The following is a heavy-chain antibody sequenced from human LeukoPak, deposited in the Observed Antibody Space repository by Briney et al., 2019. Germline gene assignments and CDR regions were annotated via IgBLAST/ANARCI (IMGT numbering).Heavy chain of an antibody. V-gene: IGHV3-74*01. CDR1: EFTLSGYW. J-gene: IGHJ4*02. Sequence: PGGSLRLSCAASEFTLSGYWMHWVRQAPGKGLVWVSRISPDGSTTNYADSVRGRFTISRDNAKNTLYLQMSSLRADDPTVYYCARASANNYGLFDYWGQGTLVTVSS. CDR2: ISPDGSTT. D-gene: IGHD5-18*01. CDR3: ARASANNYGLFDY.